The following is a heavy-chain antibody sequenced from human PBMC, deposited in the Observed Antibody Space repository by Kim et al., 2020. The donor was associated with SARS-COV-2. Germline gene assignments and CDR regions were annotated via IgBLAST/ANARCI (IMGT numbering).Heavy chain of an antibody. Sequence: GGSLRLSCAASGFTFSSYAMHWVRQAPGKGLEWVAVISYDGSNKYYADSVKGRFTISRDNSKNTLYLQMNSLRAEDTAVYYCARGTNYYDSSGVGYWGQGTLVTVSS. CDR3: ARGTNYYDSSGVGY. CDR1: GFTFSSYA. CDR2: ISYDGSNK. D-gene: IGHD3-22*01. J-gene: IGHJ4*02. V-gene: IGHV3-30-3*01.